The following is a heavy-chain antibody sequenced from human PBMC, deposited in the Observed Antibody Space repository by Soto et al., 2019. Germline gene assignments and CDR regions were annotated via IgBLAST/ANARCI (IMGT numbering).Heavy chain of an antibody. CDR1: GYSFTSYW. CDR3: ARQHYDYIWGSYYGAFDI. J-gene: IGHJ3*02. V-gene: IGHV5-51*01. CDR2: IYPGDSDT. Sequence: PGESLKISCKGSGYSFTSYWIGWVRQMPGKGLEWMGIIYPGDSDTRYSPSSQGQVTISADKSISTAYLQWSSLKASDTAMYYCARQHYDYIWGSYYGAFDIWGQGTMVTVSS. D-gene: IGHD3-16*01.